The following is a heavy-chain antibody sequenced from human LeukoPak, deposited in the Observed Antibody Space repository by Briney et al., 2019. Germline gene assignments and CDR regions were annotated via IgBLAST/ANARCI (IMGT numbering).Heavy chain of an antibody. D-gene: IGHD1-26*01. CDR1: GYTLTELS. CDR2: FDPEDGET. CDR3: ATVVGSSDYYYYYMDV. V-gene: IGHV1-24*01. J-gene: IGHJ6*03. Sequence: ASVKVSRKVSGYTLTELSMHWVRQAPGKGLEWMGGFDPEDGETIYAQKFQGRVTMTEDTSTDTAYTELSSLRSEDTAVYYCATVVGSSDYYYYYMDVWGKGTTVTVSS.